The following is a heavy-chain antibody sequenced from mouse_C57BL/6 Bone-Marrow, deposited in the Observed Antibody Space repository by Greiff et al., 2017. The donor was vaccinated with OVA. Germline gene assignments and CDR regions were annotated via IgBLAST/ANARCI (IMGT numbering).Heavy chain of an antibody. CDR2: GQGLDWIG. D-gene: IGHD2-3*01. V-gene: IGHV1-87*01. J-gene: IGHJ3*01. Sequence: QVQLQQSGPELARPWASVKISCQAFYTFSRRVHFAIRDTNYWMQWVKQRPGQGLDWIGAIYPGNGDTSYTQKFTGKATLTADKASTTAYMQLSILTSEDSAVYSCACGYDGYSWFAYWGQGTLVTVSA. CDR3: SEDSAVYSCACGYDGYSWFAY. CDR1: YTFSRRVH.